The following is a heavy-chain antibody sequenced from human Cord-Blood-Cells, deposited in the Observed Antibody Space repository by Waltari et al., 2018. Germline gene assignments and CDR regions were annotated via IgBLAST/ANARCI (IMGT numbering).Heavy chain of an antibody. CDR2: IYYSGST. D-gene: IGHD6-13*01. Sequence: QLQLQESGPGLVKPSETLSLTCTVSVGSISSSSYYWGWIRQPPGKGLEWIGSIYYSGSTYYNPSLKSRVTISVDTSKNQFSLKLSSVTAADTAVYYCARRGSSSWFDYWGQGTLVTVSS. CDR3: ARRGSSSWFDY. V-gene: IGHV4-39*07. CDR1: VGSISSSSYY. J-gene: IGHJ4*02.